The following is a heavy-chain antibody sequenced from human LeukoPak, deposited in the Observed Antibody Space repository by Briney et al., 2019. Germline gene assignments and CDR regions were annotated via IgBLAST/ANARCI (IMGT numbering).Heavy chain of an antibody. V-gene: IGHV1-69*05. Sequence: SVKVSCKASGGTFSSYSISWVRQAPGQGLEWMGWIIPIFGTANYAQKFQGRGTITTYESTRTAYMELSSLRSEDTAVYSCARLRGYSYGLREYYFDYWGQRTLVTVSS. D-gene: IGHD5-18*01. J-gene: IGHJ4*02. CDR3: ARLRGYSYGLREYYFDY. CDR1: GGTFSSYS. CDR2: IIPIFGTA.